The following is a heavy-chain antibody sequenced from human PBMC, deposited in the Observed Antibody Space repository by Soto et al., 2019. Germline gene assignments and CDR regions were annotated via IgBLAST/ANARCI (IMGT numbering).Heavy chain of an antibody. CDR2: ISGSGGST. CDR1: GFTFSSYA. J-gene: IGHJ4*02. Sequence: EVQLLESGGGLVQPGGSLRLSCAASGFTFSSYAMSWVRQAPGKGLEWVSAISGSGGSTYYADSVKGRFTISRDNSKNTRYLQMNSLRAEDTAVYYGAKDPVGYYGSGTWNYWGQGTLVTVSS. CDR3: AKDPVGYYGSGTWNY. D-gene: IGHD3-10*01. V-gene: IGHV3-23*01.